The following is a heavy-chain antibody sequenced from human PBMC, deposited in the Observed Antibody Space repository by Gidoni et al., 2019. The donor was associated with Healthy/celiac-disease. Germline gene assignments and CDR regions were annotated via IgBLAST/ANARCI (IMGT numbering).Heavy chain of an antibody. J-gene: IGHJ4*02. V-gene: IGHV5-10-1*03. Sequence: EVQLVQSGAEVKKPGESLRISCQGSGYSFTSYWISWVRQMPGKGLEWMGRIVPSDSYPNYSPSFQGHVTISADKSISTAYLQWSSLKASDTAMYYCARGPVVVPAAHFDYWGQGTLVTVSS. CDR2: IVPSDSYP. D-gene: IGHD2-2*01. CDR3: ARGPVVVPAAHFDY. CDR1: GYSFTSYW.